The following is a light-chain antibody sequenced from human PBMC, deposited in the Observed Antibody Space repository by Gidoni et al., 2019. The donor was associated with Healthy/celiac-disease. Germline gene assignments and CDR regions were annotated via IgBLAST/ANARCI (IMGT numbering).Light chain of an antibody. J-gene: IGKJ2*01. CDR1: QSSLSSY. CDR2: GPS. V-gene: IGKV3D-7*01. Sequence: PGEGVSLSCRASQSSLSSYLTDSPQKPGQAPRLLISGPSTRATIIPARFSGSGSGKDFTLTISSLQPEVFALSYCHQDYDLYTFGQGTKLE. CDR3: HQDYDLYT.